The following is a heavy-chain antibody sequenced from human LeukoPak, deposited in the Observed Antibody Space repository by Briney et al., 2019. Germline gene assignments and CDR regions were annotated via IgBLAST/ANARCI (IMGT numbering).Heavy chain of an antibody. V-gene: IGHV4-38-2*02. CDR1: GYSISSGYY. CDR3: ARAPSGWDAFDI. Sequence: SETLSLTCTVSGYSISSGYYWGWIRQPPGKGLEWIGTIYHSGSAYYNPSLKSRVTISLDTSKNQFSLKLSSVTAADTAVYYCARAPSGWDAFDIWGQGTMVTVSS. J-gene: IGHJ3*02. CDR2: IYHSGSA. D-gene: IGHD6-19*01.